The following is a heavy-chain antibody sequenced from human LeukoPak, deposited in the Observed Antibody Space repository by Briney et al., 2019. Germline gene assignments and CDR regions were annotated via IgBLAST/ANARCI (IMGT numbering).Heavy chain of an antibody. V-gene: IGHV3-23*01. CDR3: ANGLNVPDY. CDR2: ISGSGGST. J-gene: IGHJ4*02. D-gene: IGHD3/OR15-3a*01. CDR1: GFTFSGYA. Sequence: PGGSLRLSCVASGFTFSGYAMSWVRQAPGKGLEWVSSISGSGGSTYYADSVQGRFTISRDNSKNTVFLQMNSLGAEDTAIYYCANGLNVPDYWGQGTLVTVSS.